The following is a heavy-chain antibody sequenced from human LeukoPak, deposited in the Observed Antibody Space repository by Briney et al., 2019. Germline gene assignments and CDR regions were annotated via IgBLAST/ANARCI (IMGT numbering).Heavy chain of an antibody. CDR3: TRGRYYFEY. CDR2: INSDGSST. D-gene: IGHD3-3*01. CDR1: EFTFSNYW. Sequence: PGGSLRLSCAASEFTFSNYWIHWVRQAPGKGLVWVSRINSDGSSTSYADSVKGRITISRDNAKNTLYLQMNNLRAEDTAVYYCTRGRYYFEYWGQGTLVTVSS. J-gene: IGHJ4*02. V-gene: IGHV3-74*01.